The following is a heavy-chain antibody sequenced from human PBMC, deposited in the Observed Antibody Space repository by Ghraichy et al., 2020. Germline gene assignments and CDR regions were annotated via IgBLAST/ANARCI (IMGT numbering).Heavy chain of an antibody. D-gene: IGHD4-17*01. J-gene: IGHJ4*02. CDR3: ARLMHDYGDYGEFDY. Sequence: ESLNISCTVSGGSISSSSYYWGWIRQPPGKGLEWIGSIYYSGSTYYNPSLKSRVTISVDTSKNQFSLKLSSVTAADTAVYYCARLMHDYGDYGEFDYWGQGTLVTVSS. CDR1: GGSISSSSYY. CDR2: IYYSGST. V-gene: IGHV4-39*01.